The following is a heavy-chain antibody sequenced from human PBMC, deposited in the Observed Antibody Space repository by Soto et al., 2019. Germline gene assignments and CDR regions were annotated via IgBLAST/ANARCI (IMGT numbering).Heavy chain of an antibody. CDR1: GYTFTSYT. J-gene: IGHJ4*02. Sequence: QVQLEQSGAEVKKPGASVKVSCKTSGYTFTSYTLHWVRQAPGQGLEWMGWINAGNGREKYSQRFQDRVSLSTDKSAPPPYMELGSLGSEATAVYYGGGGGGGVGEASFDSWGQGTQVTVSS. CDR2: INAGNGRE. CDR3: GGGGGGVGEASFDS. V-gene: IGHV1-3*01. D-gene: IGHD3-10*01.